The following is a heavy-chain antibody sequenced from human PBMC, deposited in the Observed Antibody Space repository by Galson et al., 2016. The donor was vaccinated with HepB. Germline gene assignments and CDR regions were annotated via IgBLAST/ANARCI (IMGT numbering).Heavy chain of an antibody. V-gene: IGHV3-23*01. J-gene: IGHJ4*01. D-gene: IGHD2-21*02. Sequence: SLRLSCAASGFDFSTYAMSWVRQAPGKGLEWVSGIGDYGGATYYADSVRGRFTISRDNSKDTTYLQMNSLGAEDTAVYYCAEGAARDRVGCAADCYSVFDYSGQGTLVTVSS. CDR2: IGDYGGAT. CDR3: AEGAARDRVGCAADCYSVFDY. CDR1: GFDFSTYA.